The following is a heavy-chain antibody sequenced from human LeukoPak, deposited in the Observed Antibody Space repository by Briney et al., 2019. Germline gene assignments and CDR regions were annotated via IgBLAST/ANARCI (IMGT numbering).Heavy chain of an antibody. V-gene: IGHV4-59*01. Sequence: KPSETLSLTCTVSGGSISSYYWSWIRQPPVKGLEWIGYIYYSGSTNYNPSLKSRVTISVDTSKNQFSLKLSSVTAADTAVYYCARENLGGNSDYWGQGTLVTVSS. D-gene: IGHD3-10*01. CDR2: IYYSGST. J-gene: IGHJ4*02. CDR1: GGSISSYY. CDR3: ARENLGGNSDY.